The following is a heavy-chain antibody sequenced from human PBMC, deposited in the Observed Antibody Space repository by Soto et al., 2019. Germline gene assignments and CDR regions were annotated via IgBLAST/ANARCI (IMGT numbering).Heavy chain of an antibody. Sequence: ASVKVSCNASGYNFTNYPIHWVRQAPGRSLESMGWISAGSGNNRRFGQHFQGRVPITKDTPASTAYLELSSLRSEDTAVDSCASGSQGGSSRLASYYYGMDVWGQGTTVTASS. CDR3: ASGSQGGSSRLASYYYGMDV. J-gene: IGHJ6*02. V-gene: IGHV1-3*01. CDR1: GYNFTNYP. D-gene: IGHD3-10*01. CDR2: ISAGSGNNR.